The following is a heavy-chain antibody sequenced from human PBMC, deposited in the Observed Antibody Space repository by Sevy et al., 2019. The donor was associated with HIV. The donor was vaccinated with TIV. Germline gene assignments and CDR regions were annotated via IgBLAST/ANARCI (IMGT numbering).Heavy chain of an antibody. CDR2: IWYDGSNK. J-gene: IGHJ4*02. D-gene: IGHD2-21*02. CDR1: GFTFSSYG. Sequence: GGSLRLSCAASGFTFSSYGMHWVRQAPGKGLEWVAVIWYDGSNKYYAYSVKGRFTISRDNSKNTLYLQMNSLRAEDTAVYYCAKDRNRYCGGDCYYFDYWGQGTLVTVSS. V-gene: IGHV3-33*06. CDR3: AKDRNRYCGGDCYYFDY.